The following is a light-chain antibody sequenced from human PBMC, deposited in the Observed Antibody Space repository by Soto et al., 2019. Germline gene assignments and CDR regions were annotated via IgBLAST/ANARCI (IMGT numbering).Light chain of an antibody. CDR3: VSYTSEAVRHV. CDR2: ECS. V-gene: IGLV2-14*01. Sequence: SALTQPASLSGTPGQSITISCTGSNSDIGIYDFVSWYQNHPGKSPKLIFSECSHRPSGVSNRFSGSKSGNTASLTISVLQSEDEADYYCVSYTSEAVRHVFGTGTKLTVL. J-gene: IGLJ1*01. CDR1: NSDIGIYDF.